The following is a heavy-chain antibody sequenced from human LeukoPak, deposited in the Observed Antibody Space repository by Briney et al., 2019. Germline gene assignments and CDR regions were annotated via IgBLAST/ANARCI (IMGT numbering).Heavy chain of an antibody. Sequence: PSETLSLTCTVSGGSISSYYWSWIRQPPGKGLEWIGYIYYSGSTNYNPSLKSRVTISVDTSKNQFSLKLSSVTAADTAVYYCARDHVGALDYWGQGTLVTVSS. J-gene: IGHJ4*02. CDR2: IYYSGST. CDR1: GGSISSYY. D-gene: IGHD1-26*01. CDR3: ARDHVGALDY. V-gene: IGHV4-59*01.